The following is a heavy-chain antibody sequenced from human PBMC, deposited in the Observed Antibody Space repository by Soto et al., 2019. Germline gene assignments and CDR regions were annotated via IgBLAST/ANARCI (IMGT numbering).Heavy chain of an antibody. CDR1: GDTFTKYA. D-gene: IGHD1-26*01. CDR2: AIPLFRTT. V-gene: IGHV1-69*13. J-gene: IGHJ6*02. Sequence: GASVKVSCKASGDTFTKYAISWVRQAPGQGLEWMGGAIPLFRTTNYAQKFQGRLTITADESTNTAYMELNSLRSQDKAVYYCVPLQPSTIVGRPGVDVWGQGTTVTVSS. CDR3: VPLQPSTIVGRPGVDV.